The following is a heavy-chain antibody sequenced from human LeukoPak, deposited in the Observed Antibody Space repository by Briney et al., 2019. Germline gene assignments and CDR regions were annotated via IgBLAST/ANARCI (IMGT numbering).Heavy chain of an antibody. Sequence: SETLSLTCTVSGGSIRSYYWSWIRQPPGKRLEWIGYISDSGSTNYNPSLKSRVTISVDTSKNQFSLKLSSVTTADTAVYYCARESSGGSFDYWGQGTLVTVSS. J-gene: IGHJ4*02. V-gene: IGHV4-59*01. D-gene: IGHD2-15*01. CDR3: ARESSGGSFDY. CDR1: GGSIRSYY. CDR2: ISDSGST.